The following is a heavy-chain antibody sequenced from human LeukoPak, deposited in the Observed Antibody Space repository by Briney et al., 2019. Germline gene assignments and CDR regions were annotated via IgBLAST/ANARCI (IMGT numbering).Heavy chain of an antibody. V-gene: IGHV4-30-4*01. CDR2: IYHSGST. Sequence: SETLSLTCTVSGGAISSSDYYWSWIRQPPGKGLEWIGYIYHSGSTYFNPSLKSRVTISVDTSKNQFSLKLSSVTAGDTAVYYCARGPDSSGYYYFDFWGQGTLVTVSS. CDR1: GGAISSSDYY. D-gene: IGHD3-22*01. J-gene: IGHJ4*02. CDR3: ARGPDSSGYYYFDF.